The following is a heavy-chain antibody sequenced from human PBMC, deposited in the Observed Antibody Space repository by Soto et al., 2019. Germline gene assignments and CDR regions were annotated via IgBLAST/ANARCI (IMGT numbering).Heavy chain of an antibody. V-gene: IGHV1-18*04. J-gene: IGHJ4*02. CDR2: ISAYNGNT. Sequence: VASVKVSCKASGYTFTSYGISWVRQAPGQGLEWMGWISAYNGNTNYAQKLQGRVTMTTDTSTSTAYMELRSLRSDDTAVYYCARDTPFGVVTAYYFDYWGQGTLVTVSS. CDR1: GYTFTSYG. D-gene: IGHD3-3*01. CDR3: ARDTPFGVVTAYYFDY.